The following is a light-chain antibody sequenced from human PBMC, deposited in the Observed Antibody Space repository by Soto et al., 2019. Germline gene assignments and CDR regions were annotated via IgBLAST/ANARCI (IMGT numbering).Light chain of an antibody. CDR3: QQYNNWLIT. Sequence: EIVMTQSPATLSVSPGERATLSCRASQSVSGNLAWYQQKPGQAPRLLIYGASTRATGIPARFSASGSGTEITLTISSLQSEDFAVYYCQQYNNWLITFGQGTRLEI. V-gene: IGKV3-15*01. J-gene: IGKJ5*01. CDR1: QSVSGN. CDR2: GAS.